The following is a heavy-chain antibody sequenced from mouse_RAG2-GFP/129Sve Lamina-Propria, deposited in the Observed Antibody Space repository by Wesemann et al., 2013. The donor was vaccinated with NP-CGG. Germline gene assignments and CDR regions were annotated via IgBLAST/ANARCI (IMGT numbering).Heavy chain of an antibody. Sequence: GNGATSYNQKFKGKATLTVDKSSSTAYMQLSSLTSEDSAVYFCARWGYGSSFPFAYWGQGTLVTVSA. J-gene: IGHJ3*01. CDR3: ARWGYGSSFPFAY. V-gene: IGHV1-12*01. CDR2: GNGAT. D-gene: IGHD1-1*01.